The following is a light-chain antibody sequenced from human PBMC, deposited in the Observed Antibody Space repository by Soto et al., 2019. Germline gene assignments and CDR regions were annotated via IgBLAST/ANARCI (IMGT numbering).Light chain of an antibody. CDR3: DTCDSNTLV. Sequence: QPVLTQSSSASASLGSSVKLTCTLSSGHSSYIIAWHQQQPGNAPRYLMKLEGSGSYNKGSGGPDRFSGSSSGADRYLTIYNHQFADEADYYCDTCDSNTLVFGGGTKLTVL. CDR2: LEGSGSY. CDR1: SGHSSYI. V-gene: IGLV4-60*02. J-gene: IGLJ3*02.